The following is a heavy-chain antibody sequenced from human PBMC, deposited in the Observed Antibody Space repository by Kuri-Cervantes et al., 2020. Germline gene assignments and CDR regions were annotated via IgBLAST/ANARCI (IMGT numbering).Heavy chain of an antibody. CDR1: GFTFSGST. Sequence: GESLKISCAASGFTFSGSTVHWVRQASGKGLEWVGFIRNKAKNYATSYAASVKGRFTISRDDSKNTVYLQMNSLKTEDTAVYYCTSKGSSGSYYNVGYWGQGTLVTVSS. CDR2: IRNKAKNYAT. D-gene: IGHD3-10*01. CDR3: TSKGSSGSYYNVGY. V-gene: IGHV3-73*01. J-gene: IGHJ4*02.